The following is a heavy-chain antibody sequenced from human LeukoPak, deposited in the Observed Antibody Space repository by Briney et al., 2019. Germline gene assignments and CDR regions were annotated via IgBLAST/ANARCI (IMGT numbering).Heavy chain of an antibody. CDR3: AKDPTLGERPAPFDY. J-gene: IGHJ4*02. CDR1: VGTSTSNG. V-gene: IGHV3-33*06. CDR2: IWYDGSNK. D-gene: IGHD1-1*01. Sequence: TPRPSPATSVGTSTSNGRHWVRQAPGKGLERVAVIWYDGSNKYYADSVKGRFTISRDNSKNTLYLQMNSLRAEDTAVYYCAKDPTLGERPAPFDYWGQGTLVTVSS.